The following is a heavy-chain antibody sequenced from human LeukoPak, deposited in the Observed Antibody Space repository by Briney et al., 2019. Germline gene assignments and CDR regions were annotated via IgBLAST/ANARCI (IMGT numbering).Heavy chain of an antibody. V-gene: IGHV3-7*04. CDR3: ARENFQY. J-gene: IGHJ4*02. Sequence: GGSLRLSCAASGFTFSTYWMSWVRQAPGKGLEWVADIKEDGSEKNYVDSVKGRFTISRDNAKNSLSLQMNSLRAEDTAVYYCARENFQYWAQGTLVTVSS. CDR1: GFTFSTYW. CDR2: IKEDGSEK.